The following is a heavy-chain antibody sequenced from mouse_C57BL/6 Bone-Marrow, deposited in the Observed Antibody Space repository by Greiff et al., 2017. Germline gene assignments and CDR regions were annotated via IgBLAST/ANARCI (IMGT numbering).Heavy chain of an antibody. CDR3: ARSDYYGSSLWYFDV. CDR1: GYAFSSSW. V-gene: IGHV1-82*01. Sequence: QVQLQQSGPELVKPGASVTISCKASGYAFSSSWMNWVKQRPGKGLEWIGRLYPGDGDTNYNGKFKGKATLTADKSSSTAYMQLSSLTSEDSAVYFCARSDYYGSSLWYFDVWGTGTTVTVSS. D-gene: IGHD1-1*01. CDR2: LYPGDGDT. J-gene: IGHJ1*03.